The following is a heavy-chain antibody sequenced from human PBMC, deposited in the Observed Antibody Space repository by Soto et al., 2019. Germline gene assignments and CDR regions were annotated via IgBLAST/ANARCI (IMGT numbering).Heavy chain of an antibody. V-gene: IGHV1-24*01. CDR2: FDPEDGET. D-gene: IGHD6-13*01. CDR3: ATDLVYAQPAGTGY. J-gene: IGHJ4*02. CDR1: GYTLTELS. Sequence: VASVKVSCKVSGYTLTELSMHWVRQAPGKGLEWMGGFDPEDGETIYAQKFQGRVTMTEDTSTDTAYMELSSLRSEDTAVYYCATDLVYAQPAGTGYWGQGTLVTVSS.